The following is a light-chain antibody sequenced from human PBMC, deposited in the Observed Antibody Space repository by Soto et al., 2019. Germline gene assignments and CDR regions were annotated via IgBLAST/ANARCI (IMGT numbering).Light chain of an antibody. CDR2: GND. V-gene: IGLV1-51*01. CDR3: ATWDASLSEVV. CDR1: SSNIGNNI. Sequence: QSVLTQPPSVSAAPGQKVTISCSGSSSNIGNNIVSWYQQQLPGTAPKLLIYGNDRRPSGIPDRFSGSKSGTSATLGITGLQTGDEGDYYCATWDASLSEVVFGGGTKLTVL. J-gene: IGLJ3*02.